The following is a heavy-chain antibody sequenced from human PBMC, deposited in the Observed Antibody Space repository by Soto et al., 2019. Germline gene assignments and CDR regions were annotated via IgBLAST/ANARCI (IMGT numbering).Heavy chain of an antibody. CDR2: IYRSGVT. J-gene: IGHJ5*02. CDR1: GDSSSISTYS. CDR3: AGMPYTSGLRFDT. Sequence: SETLSLTCSFSGDSSSISTYSWSWIRQPPGKALEWVGFIYRSGVTSYNPSLKSRVSISLDTSNNQCSLKLGSVTAADTAVYYCAGMPYTSGLRFDTWGPGTLVTVSS. D-gene: IGHD6-19*01. V-gene: IGHV4-30-2*01.